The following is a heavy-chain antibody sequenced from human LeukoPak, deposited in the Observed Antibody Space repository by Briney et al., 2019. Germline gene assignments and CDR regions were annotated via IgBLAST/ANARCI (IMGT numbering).Heavy chain of an antibody. D-gene: IGHD6-19*01. V-gene: IGHV1-69*06. CDR1: GYTFTSYY. Sequence: GASVKVSCKASGYTFTSYYIHWVRQAPGQGLEWMGGIIPIFGTANYAQKFQGRVTITADKSTSTAYMELSSLRSEDTAVYYCARGSPIAVAGTGAFDIWGQGTMVTVSS. CDR3: ARGSPIAVAGTGAFDI. J-gene: IGHJ3*02. CDR2: IIPIFGTA.